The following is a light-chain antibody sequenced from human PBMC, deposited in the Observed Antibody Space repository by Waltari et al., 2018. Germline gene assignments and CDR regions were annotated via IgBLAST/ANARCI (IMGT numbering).Light chain of an antibody. CDR1: SSDVGSYNR. Sequence: QSALTQPPSVSGSPGQSVTISCTGTSSDVGSYNRVSWYQQPPGTAPNLMIYEVSNRPSGVPVLFSGSKSGNTASLTISGLQAEDEADYYCSSYTSSSTFDVFGTGTKVTVL. V-gene: IGLV2-18*02. CDR3: SSYTSSSTFDV. J-gene: IGLJ1*01. CDR2: EVS.